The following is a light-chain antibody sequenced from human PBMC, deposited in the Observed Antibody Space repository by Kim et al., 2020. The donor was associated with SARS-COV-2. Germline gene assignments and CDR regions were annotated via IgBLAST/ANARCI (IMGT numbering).Light chain of an antibody. CDR2: YDS. Sequence: PGKTAGGTCGGNRSGRKGVEGYQEKAGQAPVLVISYDSDRPSGIPGRFAGSNSGNTATLTISRVEAGDEADYYCQVWDSSIDHRVVFGGGTQLTVL. V-gene: IGLV3-21*04. CDR3: QVWDSSIDHRVV. CDR1: RSGRKG. J-gene: IGLJ2*01.